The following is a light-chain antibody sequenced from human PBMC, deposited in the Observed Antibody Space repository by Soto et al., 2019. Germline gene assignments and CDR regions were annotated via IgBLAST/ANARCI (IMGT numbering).Light chain of an antibody. CDR1: QRVSSY. Sequence: EIVLTQSPATLSLSPGERATLSCRASQRVSSYLAWYQQRPGQAPRLLIYDASSRATGIPARFSGSGSGTDFTLTISSLETEDFAVYYCQQRNNWPPAYTFGQGTKLEIK. J-gene: IGKJ2*01. V-gene: IGKV3-11*01. CDR2: DAS. CDR3: QQRNNWPPAYT.